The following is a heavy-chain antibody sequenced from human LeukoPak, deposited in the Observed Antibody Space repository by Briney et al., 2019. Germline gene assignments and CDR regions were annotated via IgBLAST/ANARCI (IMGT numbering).Heavy chain of an antibody. Sequence: GASVKVSCKASGFAFSSHYMQWVRQASGKGLEWMGIINPSGGSTSYAQKFQGRVTMTRDTSTSTVYMELSTLRSEDTAVYYCARGGMGIQLWPFDYWGQGTLVTVSS. V-gene: IGHV1-46*01. CDR2: INPSGGST. CDR1: GFAFSSHY. CDR3: ARGGMGIQLWPFDY. D-gene: IGHD5-18*01. J-gene: IGHJ4*02.